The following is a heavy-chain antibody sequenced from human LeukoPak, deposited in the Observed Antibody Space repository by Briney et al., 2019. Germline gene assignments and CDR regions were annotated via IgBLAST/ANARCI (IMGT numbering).Heavy chain of an antibody. V-gene: IGHV1-8*01. J-gene: IGHJ6*03. CDR1: GYTFSSYD. D-gene: IGHD2-15*01. Sequence: ASVKVSCKASGYTFSSYDINWVRQATGQGLEWMGWMNPNSGNTGYAQKFQGRVTMTMNTSITTAYMELSSLGSEDTAVYYCARGGGNSGGWPYYYYIDVWGKGTTVTVSS. CDR2: MNPNSGNT. CDR3: ARGGGNSGGWPYYYYIDV.